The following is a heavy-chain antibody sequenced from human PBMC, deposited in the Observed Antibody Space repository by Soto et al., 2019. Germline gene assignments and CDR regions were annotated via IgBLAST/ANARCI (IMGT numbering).Heavy chain of an antibody. Sequence: ASVKVSCKASGYTFTGYYMHWVRQAPGQGLEWMGWINPNSGGTNYAQKFQGWVTMTRDTSISTAYMELSRLRSDDTAVYYCARDQDLERLTITFNYWGQETLVTVSS. CDR3: ARDQDLERLTITFNY. J-gene: IGHJ4*02. V-gene: IGHV1-2*04. D-gene: IGHD3-10*01. CDR1: GYTFTGYY. CDR2: INPNSGGT.